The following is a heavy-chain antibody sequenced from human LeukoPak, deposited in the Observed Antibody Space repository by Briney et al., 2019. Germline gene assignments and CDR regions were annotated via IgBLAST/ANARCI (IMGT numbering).Heavy chain of an antibody. V-gene: IGHV3-33*01. D-gene: IGHD1-26*01. J-gene: IGHJ4*02. Sequence: GGSLRLSCAASGFTFSSYGMHWVRQAPGKGLEWVAVIWYDGSNKYYADSVKGRFTISRDNSKNTLYLQMSSLRAEDTAVYYCARERESVNYYFDYWGQGTLVTVSS. CDR3: ARERESVNYYFDY. CDR1: GFTFSSYG. CDR2: IWYDGSNK.